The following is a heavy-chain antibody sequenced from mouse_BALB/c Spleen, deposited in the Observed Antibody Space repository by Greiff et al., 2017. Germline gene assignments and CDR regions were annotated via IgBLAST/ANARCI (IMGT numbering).Heavy chain of an antibody. CDR3: ARPFYGYSSGFAY. J-gene: IGHJ3*01. V-gene: IGHV2-6-7*02. CDR1: GFSLTGYG. D-gene: IGHD2-9*01. CDR2: IWGDGST. Sequence: VQLQESGPGLVAPSQSLSITCTVSGFSLTGYGVNWVRQPPGKGLEWLGMIWGDGSTDYNSALKSRLSISKDNSKGQVFLKMNSLQTDDTARYYCARPFYGYSSGFAYWGQGTLVTVSA.